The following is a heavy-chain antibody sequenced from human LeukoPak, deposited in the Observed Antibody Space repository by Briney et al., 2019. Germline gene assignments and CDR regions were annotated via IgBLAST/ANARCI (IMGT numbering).Heavy chain of an antibody. J-gene: IGHJ4*02. CDR2: IRYDGSNK. CDR3: ARDQKVWSSWSRGGFDY. CDR1: GFTFSSYG. Sequence: GGSLRLSCAASGFTFSSYGMHWVRQAPGKGLEWVAFIRYDGSNKYYADSVKGRFTISRDNSKNSLYLQMNSLRAEDTAVYYCARDQKVWSSWSRGGFDYWGQGTLVTVSS. D-gene: IGHD6-13*01. V-gene: IGHV3-30*02.